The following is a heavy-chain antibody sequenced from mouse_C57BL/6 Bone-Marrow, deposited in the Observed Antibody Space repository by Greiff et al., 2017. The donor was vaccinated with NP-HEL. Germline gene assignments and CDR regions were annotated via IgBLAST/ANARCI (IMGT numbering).Heavy chain of an antibody. Sequence: VQLQQSGAELVRPGASVKLSCTASGFNIKDDYMHWVKQRPEQGLEWIGWIDPENGDTEYASKFQGKATITADTSSNTAYLQLSSLTSEDTAVYYCTLLRYLDYWGQGTTLTVSS. J-gene: IGHJ2*01. V-gene: IGHV14-4*01. CDR1: GFNIKDDY. D-gene: IGHD1-1*01. CDR2: IDPENGDT. CDR3: TLLRYLDY.